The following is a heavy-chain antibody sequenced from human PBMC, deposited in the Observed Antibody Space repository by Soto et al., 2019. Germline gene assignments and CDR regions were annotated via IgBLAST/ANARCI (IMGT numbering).Heavy chain of an antibody. CDR1: GFTFSSYA. Sequence: EVQLLESGGGLVPPGESLRLSCAASGFTFSSYAMSWVRQAPGKGLEWVSGIRGSGGSTYYADSVKGRFSISRDNGKNTLYLHMNSLRVEDTAIYYCAKEYYYDAGPDYWGQGTLVTVSS. D-gene: IGHD3-22*01. CDR3: AKEYYYDAGPDY. J-gene: IGHJ4*02. V-gene: IGHV3-23*01. CDR2: IRGSGGST.